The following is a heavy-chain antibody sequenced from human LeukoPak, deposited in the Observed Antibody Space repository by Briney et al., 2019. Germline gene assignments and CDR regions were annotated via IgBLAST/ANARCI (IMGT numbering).Heavy chain of an antibody. CDR2: IYYSGTT. J-gene: IGHJ4*02. Sequence: SETLSLTCTVSGGFISSSSYYWGWIRQPPGKGLEWIGSIYYSGTTYYNPSLKSRVTISVDSSKNQFSLKLSSVTAADTAVYYCARHCSGISCYSDWGLGTLVSVSS. V-gene: IGHV4-39*07. CDR1: GGFISSSSYY. CDR3: ARHCSGISCYSD. D-gene: IGHD2-2*02.